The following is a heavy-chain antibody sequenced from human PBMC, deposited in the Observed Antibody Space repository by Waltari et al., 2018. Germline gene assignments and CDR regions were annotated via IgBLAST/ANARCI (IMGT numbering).Heavy chain of an antibody. CDR1: GMTFSNYW. V-gene: IGHV3-7*01. D-gene: IGHD4-17*01. CDR3: VTGLTTVTAKDYFDH. CDR2: IKQDGSEK. J-gene: IGHJ4*02. Sequence: EVQLVESGGGSVQPGGSLRLSCAASGMTFSNYWRNWVRQATGKGLEWVANIKQDGSEKNYVDSVEGRFSISRDNAQNSLYLQMNSLRAEDTAIYYCVTGLTTVTAKDYFDHWGQGALVTVS.